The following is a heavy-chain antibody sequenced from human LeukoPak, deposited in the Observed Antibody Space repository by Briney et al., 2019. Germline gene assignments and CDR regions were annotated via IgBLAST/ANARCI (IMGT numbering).Heavy chain of an antibody. CDR1: GFTFSSYG. Sequence: TGGSLRLSCAASGFTFSSYGMHWVRQAPGKGLEWVAFIRYDGSNKYYADSVKSRFTISRDNSKNTLYLQMNSLRAEDTAVYYCAKDTMIVVVSVGIDYWGQGTLVTVSS. CDR2: IRYDGSNK. J-gene: IGHJ4*02. CDR3: AKDTMIVVVSVGIDY. V-gene: IGHV3-30*02. D-gene: IGHD3-22*01.